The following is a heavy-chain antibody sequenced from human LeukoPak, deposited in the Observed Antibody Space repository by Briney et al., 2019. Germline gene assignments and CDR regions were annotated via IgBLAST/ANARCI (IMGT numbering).Heavy chain of an antibody. J-gene: IGHJ4*02. V-gene: IGHV4-4*09. CDR2: IYTSGST. D-gene: IGHD5-18*01. CDR1: GGSISSYY. CDR3: ARHSRRGYSYGSAFDC. Sequence: PSETLSLTCTVSGGSISSYYWSWLRQPTGKGLEGIGYIYTSGSTNYNPSLKSRVTISVDTSKNQFSLKLSSVTAADTAVYYCARHSRRGYSYGSAFDCWGQGTLVTVSS.